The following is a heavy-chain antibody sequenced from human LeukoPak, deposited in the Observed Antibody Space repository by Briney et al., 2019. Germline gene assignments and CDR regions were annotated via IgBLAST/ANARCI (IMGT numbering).Heavy chain of an antibody. V-gene: IGHV5-51*01. D-gene: IGHD3-10*01. CDR2: IYPGDSDT. CDR1: GYSFTSYW. Sequence: GESLKISCKGSGYSFTSYWIGWVRQMPGKGLEWTGIIYPGDSDTRYSPSFQGQVTISADKSISTAYLQWSSLKASDTAIYYCARGRGIRVRVVTLFYGLDVWAQGTRFTVSS. J-gene: IGHJ6*02. CDR3: ARGRGIRVRVVTLFYGLDV.